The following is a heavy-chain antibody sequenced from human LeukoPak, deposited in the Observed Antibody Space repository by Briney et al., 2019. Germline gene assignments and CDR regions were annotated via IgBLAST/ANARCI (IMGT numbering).Heavy chain of an antibody. D-gene: IGHD3-9*01. Sequence: GGSLRLSCVVSGFNVSNNYMSWVRQAPGKGLEWVSIIHSDGSTYYADSVKGRFTISRDNSKNTVYLQMNSLRAEDTAVYYCARTFHQTYYDILTGSSRDDYWGQGTLVTVSS. V-gene: IGHV3-66*01. CDR3: ARTFHQTYYDILTGSSRDDY. J-gene: IGHJ4*02. CDR2: IHSDGST. CDR1: GFNVSNNY.